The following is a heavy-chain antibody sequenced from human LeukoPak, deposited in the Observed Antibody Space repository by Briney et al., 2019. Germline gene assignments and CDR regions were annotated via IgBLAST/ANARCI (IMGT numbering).Heavy chain of an antibody. D-gene: IGHD4-17*01. CDR2: ISSRSRGI. CDR3: ARDDSTVTRFDY. V-gene: IGHV3-48*03. Sequence: PGGSLRLSCGASGFTFDTYEMNWVRQAPGKGLEWLASISSRSRGIYYADSVKGRFTISRDNDKNSLYLQMNSLRAEDTALYYCARDDSTVTRFDYWGQGTLVTVSS. J-gene: IGHJ4*02. CDR1: GFTFDTYE.